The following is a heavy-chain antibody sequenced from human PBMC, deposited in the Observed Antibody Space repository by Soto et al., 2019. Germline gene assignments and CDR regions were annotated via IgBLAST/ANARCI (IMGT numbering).Heavy chain of an antibody. J-gene: IGHJ6*02. CDR1: GFTFSSYA. D-gene: IGHD6-13*01. Sequence: GGSLRLSCAASGFTFSSYAMHWVRQAPGKGLEWVAVISYDGSNKYYADSVKGRFTISRDNSKNTLYLQMNSLRAEDTAVYYCAKRQQLVRYYYGLDVWGQGTTVTVSS. CDR3: AKRQQLVRYYYGLDV. CDR2: ISYDGSNK. V-gene: IGHV3-30-3*02.